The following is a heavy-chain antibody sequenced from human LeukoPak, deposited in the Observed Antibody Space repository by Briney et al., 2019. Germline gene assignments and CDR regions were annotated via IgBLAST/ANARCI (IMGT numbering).Heavy chain of an antibody. D-gene: IGHD3-10*01. V-gene: IGHV3-30*18. CDR3: AKTKNKVRGIISRHGPASQPDHYQSEMDV. J-gene: IGHJ6*02. Sequence: GGSLRLSCAASGFTFSDYAMHWVRQAPGKGLEWVAVLSFDGTHKYYAGSVKGRFTISRDNSMKTLYLQMNSLSGDDTAVYYCAKTKNKVRGIISRHGPASQPDHYQSEMDVWGHGTTVTVSS. CDR2: LSFDGTHK. CDR1: GFTFSDYA.